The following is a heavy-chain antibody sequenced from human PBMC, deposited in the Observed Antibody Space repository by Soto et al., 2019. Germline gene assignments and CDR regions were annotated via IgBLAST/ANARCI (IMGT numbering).Heavy chain of an antibody. V-gene: IGHV1-3*01. Sequence: ASVKVSCKASGYTFTSYAMHWVRQAPGQRLEWMGWINAGNGNTKYSQKFQGRVTITRDTSASTAYMELRSLRSEDTAVYYCARDPAYVDLVATIGLLNEVLNYWGQGTRVTVSS. CDR3: ARDPAYVDLVATIGLLNEVLNY. D-gene: IGHD5-12*01. J-gene: IGHJ4*02. CDR2: INAGNGNT. CDR1: GYTFTSYA.